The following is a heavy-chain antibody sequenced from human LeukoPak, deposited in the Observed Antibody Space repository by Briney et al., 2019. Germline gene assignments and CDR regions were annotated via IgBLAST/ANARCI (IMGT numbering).Heavy chain of an antibody. J-gene: IGHJ4*02. Sequence: ASVKVSCKASGYTFTSYGISWVRQAPGQGLEWMGWISAYNGNTNYAQKLQGRVTMTTDTSTSTAYMELRSLRSDDTAVYYCARAYYESSPSLLNYWGQGTLVTVSS. CDR3: ARAYYESSPSLLNY. D-gene: IGHD3-22*01. CDR2: ISAYNGNT. V-gene: IGHV1-18*01. CDR1: GYTFTSYG.